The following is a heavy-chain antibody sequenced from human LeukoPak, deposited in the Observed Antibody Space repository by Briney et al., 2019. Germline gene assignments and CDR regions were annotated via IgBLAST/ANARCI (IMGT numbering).Heavy chain of an antibody. V-gene: IGHV4-34*01. D-gene: IGHD3-22*01. CDR2: INHSGST. Sequence: SETLSLTCTVSGGSISSYHWSWIRQPPGKGLEWIGEINHSGSTNYNPSLKSRVTISVDTSKNQFSLKLSSVTAADTAVYYCAREKPSQAYYYDSSGGTDAFDIWGQGTMVTVSS. CDR1: GGSISSYH. CDR3: AREKPSQAYYYDSSGGTDAFDI. J-gene: IGHJ3*02.